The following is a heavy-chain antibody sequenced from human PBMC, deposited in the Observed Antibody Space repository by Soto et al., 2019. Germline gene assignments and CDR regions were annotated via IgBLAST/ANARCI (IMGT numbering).Heavy chain of an antibody. CDR3: ARDPTGSGYSGIVTAIEVFDY. V-gene: IGHV1-18*01. J-gene: IGHJ4*02. Sequence: GASVKVSCKASGYTFTSYGISWVRQAPGQGLEWMGWISAYNGNTNYAQKLQGRVTMTTDTSTSTAYMELRSLRSDDTAVYYCARDPTGSGYSGIVTAIEVFDYWGQGTLVTGSS. CDR2: ISAYNGNT. D-gene: IGHD2-21*02. CDR1: GYTFTSYG.